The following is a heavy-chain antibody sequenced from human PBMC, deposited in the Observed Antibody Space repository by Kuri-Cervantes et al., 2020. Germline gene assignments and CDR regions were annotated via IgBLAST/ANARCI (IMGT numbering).Heavy chain of an antibody. J-gene: IGHJ4*02. D-gene: IGHD2-2*01. CDR2: ISSSGSTI. Sequence: LSLTCAASGFTFSDYYMSWIRQAPGKGLEWVSYISSSGSTIYYADSVKGRFTISRDNAKNSLYLQMNSLRAEDTAVYYCARQSSTSAGSFDYWGQGTLVTVSS. CDR3: ARQSSTSAGSFDY. V-gene: IGHV3-11*04. CDR1: GFTFSDYY.